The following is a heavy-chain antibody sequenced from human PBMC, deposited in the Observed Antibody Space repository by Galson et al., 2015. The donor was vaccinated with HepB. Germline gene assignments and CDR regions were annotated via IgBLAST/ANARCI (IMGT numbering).Heavy chain of an antibody. D-gene: IGHD2-2*02. J-gene: IGHJ4*02. CDR1: GYTFTTYT. V-gene: IGHV1-3*04. CDR2: INTGNGDT. CDR3: ARLFRVRYNGGFFPDY. Sequence: SVKVSCKASGYTFTTYTLHWVRQAPGQSLEWMGWINTGNGDTKFSQKFQDRVTITRDTSASTAYMELRSLRSEDTAIYYRARLFRVRYNGGFFPDYWGQGTLVIVSS.